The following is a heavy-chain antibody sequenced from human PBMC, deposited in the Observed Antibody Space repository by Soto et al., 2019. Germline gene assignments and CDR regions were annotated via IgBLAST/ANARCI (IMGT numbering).Heavy chain of an antibody. J-gene: IGHJ6*02. CDR1: GFTFSSYA. V-gene: IGHV3-23*01. CDR2: ISGSGGRT. Sequence: EVQLLESGGGLVQPGGSLRLSCAVSGFTFSSYAMSWVRQAPGKGLEWVSVISGSGGRTYNADSVKGRFTISRDNSKNTLYLQMNSLRAEDTAVYSCAKRAVAGTFDYYYYGMDVWGQGTTVTVSS. D-gene: IGHD6-19*01. CDR3: AKRAVAGTFDYYYYGMDV.